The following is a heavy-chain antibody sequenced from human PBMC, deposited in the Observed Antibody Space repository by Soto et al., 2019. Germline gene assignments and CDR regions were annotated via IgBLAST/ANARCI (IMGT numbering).Heavy chain of an antibody. CDR1: GDTFTDYY. Sequence: ASVKVSCKASGDTFTDYYIHWVRQAPGQGLEWMGWINPNSGGTSYAQKFQGWVTMTRDTSISTAYMELSRLRSDDTAVYYCARGGSLWFGELSAYYYGMDVWGQGTTVTVSS. D-gene: IGHD3-10*01. V-gene: IGHV1-2*04. CDR3: ARGGSLWFGELSAYYYGMDV. J-gene: IGHJ6*02. CDR2: INPNSGGT.